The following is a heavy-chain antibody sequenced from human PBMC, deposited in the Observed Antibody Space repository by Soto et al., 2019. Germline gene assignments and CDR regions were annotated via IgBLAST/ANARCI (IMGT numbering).Heavy chain of an antibody. V-gene: IGHV3-73*01. CDR1: GFTFSGSA. D-gene: IGHD5-18*01. Sequence: GGSLRLSCAASGFTFSGSAMLWVRQASGKGLEWVGRIRSKANNYATAYAASVEGRFTISRDDSKNTAHLQMNSLKTEDTAVYYCASDTARVYYGLDVWGLGTRSPSP. J-gene: IGHJ6*02. CDR2: IRSKANNYAT. CDR3: ASDTARVYYGLDV.